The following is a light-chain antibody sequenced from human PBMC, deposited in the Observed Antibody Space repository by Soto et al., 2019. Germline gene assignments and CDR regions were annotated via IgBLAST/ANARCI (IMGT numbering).Light chain of an antibody. CDR2: DAS. Sequence: EIVMTQSPATLSVSPGERATLSCRASQSVGSYLAWYQQKPGQAPRLLIYDASTRATGIPVRFSGSGSETDFTLTISSLQSEDFGVYYCHQTEAWPGTFGQGTKVEIK. J-gene: IGKJ1*01. CDR1: QSVGSY. CDR3: HQTEAWPGT. V-gene: IGKV3-15*01.